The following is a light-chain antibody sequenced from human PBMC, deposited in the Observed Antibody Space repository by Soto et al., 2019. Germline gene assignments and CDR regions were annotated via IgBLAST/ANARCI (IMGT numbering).Light chain of an antibody. CDR2: DNN. J-gene: IGLJ7*01. Sequence: QSVLTQPPSVSAAPGQKVTISCSGSSSNIGNNYVSWYQQLPGTAPKLLIYDNNKLPSGIPDRFSGSKSGTSATLGITGLQTGDEADYYCGTWYSSLSAAVFGGGTQLTVL. V-gene: IGLV1-51*01. CDR3: GTWYSSLSAAV. CDR1: SSNIGNNY.